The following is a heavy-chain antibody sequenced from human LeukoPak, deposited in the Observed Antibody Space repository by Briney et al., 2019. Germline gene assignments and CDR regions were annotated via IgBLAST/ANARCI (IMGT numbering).Heavy chain of an antibody. D-gene: IGHD6-13*01. J-gene: IGHJ5*02. CDR3: ARDPAGVAAAGKGKIKSFTHNWFDP. V-gene: IGHV6-1*01. CDR2: TYYRSKWYN. CDR1: GDSVSSNSAA. Sequence: SQTLSLTCAISGDSVSSNSAAWNWIRQSPSRGLEWLGRTYYRSKWYNDYAVSVKSRITINPDTSKNQFSLQLNFVTPEETAVYYCARDPAGVAAAGKGKIKSFTHNWFDPWGQGTLVTVSS.